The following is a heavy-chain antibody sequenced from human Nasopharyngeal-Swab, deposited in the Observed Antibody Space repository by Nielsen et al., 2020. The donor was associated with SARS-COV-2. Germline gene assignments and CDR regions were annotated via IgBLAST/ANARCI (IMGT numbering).Heavy chain of an antibody. Sequence: SETLSLTCTVSGGSIGSSSYYWGWIRQPPGKGLEWIGSIYYRGSTYYNPSLKSRVSISVDASKNQFSLKLTSVTAADTAVYYCARHQANAYPNWLDYWGQGSLVTVSS. CDR2: IYYRGST. D-gene: IGHD1-1*01. CDR1: GGSIGSSSYY. V-gene: IGHV4-39*01. J-gene: IGHJ4*02. CDR3: ARHQANAYPNWLDY.